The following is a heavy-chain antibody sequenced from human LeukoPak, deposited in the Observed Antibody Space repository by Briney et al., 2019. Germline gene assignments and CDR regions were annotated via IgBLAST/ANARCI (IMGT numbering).Heavy chain of an antibody. CDR3: ARGAGYYNPDY. CDR2: IIPILGIA. Sequence: SVKVSCKASGGTFSSYAISWVRQAPGQGLEWMGRIIPILGIANYAQKFQGRVTITADKSTSTAYMELSSLRSEDTAVYYCARGAGYYNPDYWGQGTLVTVSS. V-gene: IGHV1-69*04. D-gene: IGHD2/OR15-2a*01. CDR1: GGTFSSYA. J-gene: IGHJ4*02.